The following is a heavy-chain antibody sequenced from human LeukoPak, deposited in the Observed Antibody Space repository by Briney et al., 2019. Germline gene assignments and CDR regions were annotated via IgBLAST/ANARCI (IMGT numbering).Heavy chain of an antibody. D-gene: IGHD2-2*01. CDR3: AREGNFGVVVPAAIRRNWFDP. Sequence: PSETLSLTCAVYGGSFSGYYWSWLRQPPGKGLEWIGEINHSGSTNYNPSLKSRVTISVDTSKNQFSLKLSSVTAADTAVYYCAREGNFGVVVPAAIRRNWFDPWGQGTLVTVSS. J-gene: IGHJ5*02. V-gene: IGHV4-34*01. CDR1: GGSFSGYY. CDR2: INHSGST.